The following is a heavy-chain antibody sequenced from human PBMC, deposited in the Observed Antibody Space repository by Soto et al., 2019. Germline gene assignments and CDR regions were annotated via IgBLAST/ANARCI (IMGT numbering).Heavy chain of an antibody. D-gene: IGHD5-18*01. V-gene: IGHV3-23*01. CDR2: ISGSSGST. CDR1: GFTFSSYA. Sequence: PGGSLRLSCAASGFTFSSYAMNWVRQAPGKGLEWVSAISGSSGSTYYADSVKGRFPISRDNSKNTLYLQMNSLRADDTALYYCAQVMVKNWFDPWGQGTLVTVSS. J-gene: IGHJ5*02. CDR3: AQVMVKNWFDP.